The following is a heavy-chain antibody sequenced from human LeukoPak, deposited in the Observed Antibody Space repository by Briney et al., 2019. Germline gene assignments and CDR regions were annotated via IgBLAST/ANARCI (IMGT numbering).Heavy chain of an antibody. D-gene: IGHD3-9*01. Sequence: GGSLRLSCAASGFTFSSYAMSWVRQAPGKGLEWVSAISGSGANTFYTDSVKGRFTISRDNSKNPLYLQMDSLRAGDTALYYCAKEGGAGYGYGMDVWGQGTTVTVSS. CDR1: GFTFSSYA. J-gene: IGHJ6*02. CDR3: AKEGGAGYGYGMDV. CDR2: ISGSGANT. V-gene: IGHV3-23*01.